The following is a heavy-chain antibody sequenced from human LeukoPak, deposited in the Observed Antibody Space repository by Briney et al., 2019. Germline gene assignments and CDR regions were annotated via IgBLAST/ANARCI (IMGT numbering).Heavy chain of an antibody. D-gene: IGHD2-2*02. J-gene: IGHJ6*02. CDR2: ISYDGSNK. Sequence: GGSLRLSCAASGFTFSSYEMNWVRQAPGKGLEWVAVISYDGSNKYYADSVKGRFTISRDNSKNTLYLQMNSLRAEDTAVYYCAKVEGIVVVPAAIGYCGMDVWGQGTTVTVSS. CDR3: AKVEGIVVVPAAIGYCGMDV. V-gene: IGHV3-30*18. CDR1: GFTFSSYE.